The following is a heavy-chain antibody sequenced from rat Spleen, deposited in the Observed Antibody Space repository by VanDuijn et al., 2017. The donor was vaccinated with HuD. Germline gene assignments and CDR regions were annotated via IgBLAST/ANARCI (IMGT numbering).Heavy chain of an antibody. V-gene: IGHV3-1*01. D-gene: IGHD1-6*01. CDR3: ATLYPTGIPLRAFWYFDF. CDR2: ISYSGST. CDR1: GYSITSNY. J-gene: IGHJ1*01. Sequence: EVQLQESGPGLVKPSQSLSLTCSVTGYSITSNYWGWIRKFPGKKMEWIGHISYSGSTIYNPSLKSRISITRDTSKNQFFLQLNSVTTEDTATYYCATLYPTGIPLRAFWYFDFWGPGTMVTVSS.